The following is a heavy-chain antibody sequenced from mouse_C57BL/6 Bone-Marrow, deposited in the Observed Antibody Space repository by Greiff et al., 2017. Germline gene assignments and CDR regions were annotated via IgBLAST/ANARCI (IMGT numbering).Heavy chain of an antibody. CDR3: ARVRPITTVVAPFGD. D-gene: IGHD1-1*01. Sequence: ESGPGLVKPSQSLSLTCSVTGYSITSGYYWNWIRQFPGNKLEWMGYISYDGSNNYNPSRKNRISITRDTNKNQFFLKLNSVTTEDTATYYGARVRPITTVVAPFGDWGQGTTLTVSS. CDR1: GYSITSGYY. J-gene: IGHJ2*01. V-gene: IGHV3-6*01. CDR2: ISYDGSN.